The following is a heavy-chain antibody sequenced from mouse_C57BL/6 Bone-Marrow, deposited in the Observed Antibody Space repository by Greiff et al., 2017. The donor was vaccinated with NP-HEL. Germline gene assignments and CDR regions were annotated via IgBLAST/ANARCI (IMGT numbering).Heavy chain of an antibody. CDR2: IYPRSGNT. V-gene: IGHV1-81*01. D-gene: IGHD1-1*01. Sequence: VQLQESGAELARPGASVKLSCKASGYTFTSYGISWVKQRTGQGLEWIGEIYPRSGNTYYNEEFKGKATLTADKSSSTAYMELRSLTSEDSAVYFCARHYYGSSYGFAYWGQGTLVTVSA. CDR3: ARHYYGSSYGFAY. CDR1: GYTFTSYG. J-gene: IGHJ3*01.